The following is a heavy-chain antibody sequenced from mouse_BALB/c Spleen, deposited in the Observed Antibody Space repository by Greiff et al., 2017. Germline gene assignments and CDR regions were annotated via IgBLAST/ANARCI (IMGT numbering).Heavy chain of an antibody. Sequence: EVQLVESGGGLVKPGGSLKLSCAASGFAFSSYDMSWVRQTPEKRLEWVAYISSGGGSTYYPDTVKGRFTISRENAKNTLYLQMSSLKSEDTAMYYCARQAYYFDYWGQGTTLTVSS. CDR2: ISSGGGST. CDR1: GFAFSSYD. CDR3: ARQAYYFDY. J-gene: IGHJ2*01. V-gene: IGHV5-12-1*01.